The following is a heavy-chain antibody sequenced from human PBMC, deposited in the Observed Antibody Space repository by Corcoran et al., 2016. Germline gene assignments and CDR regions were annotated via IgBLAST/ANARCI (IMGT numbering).Heavy chain of an antibody. V-gene: IGHV3-73*02. Sequence: EVQLVESGGGLVQPGGSLKLSCAASGFTFSGSAMHWVRQASGKGLEWVGRIRSKANSYATAYAASVKGRFTISRDDSKNTAYLQMNSLKTEDTAVYYCTHDWNYVSAYYYYGMDVWGQGTTVTVSS. CDR2: IRSKANSYAT. D-gene: IGHD1-7*01. J-gene: IGHJ6*02. CDR3: THDWNYVSAYYYYGMDV. CDR1: GFTFSGSA.